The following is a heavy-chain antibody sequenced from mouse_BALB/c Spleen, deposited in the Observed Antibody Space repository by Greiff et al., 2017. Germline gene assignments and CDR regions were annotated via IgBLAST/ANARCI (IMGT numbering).Heavy chain of an antibody. CDR3: ARYDGYPNYYAMDY. CDR2: IWSGGST. CDR1: GFSLTSYG. Sequence: VQGVESGPGLVQPSQSLSITCTVSGFSLTSYGVHWVRQSPGKGLEWLGVIWSGGSTDYNAAFISRLSISKDNSKSQVFFKMNSLQANDTAIYYCARYDGYPNYYAMDYWGQGTSVTVSS. V-gene: IGHV2-2*02. D-gene: IGHD2-3*01. J-gene: IGHJ4*01.